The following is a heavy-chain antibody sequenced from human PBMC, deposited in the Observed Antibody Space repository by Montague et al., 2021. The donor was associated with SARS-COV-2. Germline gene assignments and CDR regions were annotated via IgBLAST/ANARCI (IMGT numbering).Heavy chain of an antibody. D-gene: IGHD6-19*01. CDR1: GGSVSSGDYY. V-gene: IGHV4-30-4*01. CDR3: ARYTPRAVVAGRVGY. J-gene: IGHJ4*02. CDR2: IHSGGNT. Sequence: TLSLTCTVSGGSVSSGDYYWSWIRQAPGKGLEWIAYIHSGGNTFHNPSLKSRVIISSDTSRNQFSLNVNSVTATDTAVYYCARYTPRAVVAGRVGYWGQGILVPGSP.